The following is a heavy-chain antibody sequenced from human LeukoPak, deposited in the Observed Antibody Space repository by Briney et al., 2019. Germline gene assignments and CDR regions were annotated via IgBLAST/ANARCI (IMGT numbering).Heavy chain of an antibody. CDR3: ASDYYGMDV. J-gene: IGHJ6*02. V-gene: IGHV3-30-3*01. CDR2: ISYDGTNK. Sequence: GRSLRLSCAASGFTFSSYALHWVRQAPGKGLEWVALISYDGTNKYYADSVKGRFTISRDNTKNTLYLQMNSLRAEDTAVYYCASDYYGMDVWGQGTTVTVSS. CDR1: GFTFSSYA.